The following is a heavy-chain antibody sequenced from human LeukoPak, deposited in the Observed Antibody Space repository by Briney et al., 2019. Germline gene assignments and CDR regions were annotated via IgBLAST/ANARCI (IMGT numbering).Heavy chain of an antibody. CDR3: ASYDYGDRSDYYYGMDV. Sequence: SETLSLTCAVYGGSFSGYYWSWIRQPPGKGLEWIGEINHSGSTNYNPSLKSRVTMSVDTSKNQFSLKLSSVTAADTAVYYCASYDYGDRSDYYYGMDVWGQGTTVTVSS. D-gene: IGHD4-17*01. CDR1: GGSFSGYY. J-gene: IGHJ6*02. CDR2: INHSGST. V-gene: IGHV4-34*01.